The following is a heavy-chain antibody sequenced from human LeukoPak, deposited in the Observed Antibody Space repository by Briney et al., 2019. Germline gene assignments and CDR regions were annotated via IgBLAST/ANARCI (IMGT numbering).Heavy chain of an antibody. CDR1: GFTFTSYG. V-gene: IGHV3-23*01. D-gene: IGHD3-3*01. Sequence: GGSLRLSCAASGFTFTSYGMSWVRQVPGRGLEWVSSISHSGDKTNYADSVKGRFTISRDNSNHTLNLQMDSLRTEDTAIYYCAKAALNYVLRDLPDYWGQGALVTVSS. CDR3: AKAALNYVLRDLPDY. J-gene: IGHJ4*02. CDR2: ISHSGDKT.